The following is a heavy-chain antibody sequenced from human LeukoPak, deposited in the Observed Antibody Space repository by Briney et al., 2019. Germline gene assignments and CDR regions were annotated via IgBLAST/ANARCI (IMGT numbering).Heavy chain of an antibody. Sequence: SETLSLTCTVSGGSINNYYWNWIRQPPGKGLEWIGYIYYSGTTNYNPSLQSRVTISVDTSKNQFSLKLSSVTAADTAVYYCAREAMELENFDYWGQGTLVTVFS. D-gene: IGHD1-1*01. CDR3: AREAMELENFDY. J-gene: IGHJ4*02. CDR1: GGSINNYY. CDR2: IYYSGTT. V-gene: IGHV4-59*01.